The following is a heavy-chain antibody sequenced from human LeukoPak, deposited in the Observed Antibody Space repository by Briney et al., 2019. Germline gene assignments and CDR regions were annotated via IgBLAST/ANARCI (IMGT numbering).Heavy chain of an antibody. J-gene: IGHJ6*02. CDR2: INHNGNVN. Sequence: GGSLRLSCAASGFDFHSYVIHWVRQAPGKGLEWVASINHNGNVNYYVDSVKGRFTISRDNAKNSLYLQMSNLRAEDTAVYFCARGGGLDVWGQGATVTVSS. CDR3: ARGGGLDV. CDR1: GFDFHSYV. V-gene: IGHV3-7*03. D-gene: IGHD3-16*01.